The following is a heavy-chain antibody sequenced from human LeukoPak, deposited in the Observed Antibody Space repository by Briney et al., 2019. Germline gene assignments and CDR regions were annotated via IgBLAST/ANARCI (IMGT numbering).Heavy chain of an antibody. J-gene: IGHJ3*02. V-gene: IGHV3-23*01. CDR3: AKGTETSGSYYYPDAFDI. CDR2: ISGSGGST. CDR1: GFTFSSYA. D-gene: IGHD1-26*01. Sequence: GGSLRLSCAASGFTFSSYAMSWVRQAPGKGLEWVSLISGSGGSTYYADSVKGRFTISRDNSKNTLYLQMNSLRAEDTAVYYCAKGTETSGSYYYPDAFDIWGQGTMVTVSS.